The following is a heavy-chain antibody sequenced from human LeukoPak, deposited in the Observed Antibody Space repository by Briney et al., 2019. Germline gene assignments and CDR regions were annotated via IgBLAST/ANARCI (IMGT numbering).Heavy chain of an antibody. J-gene: IGHJ4*02. CDR3: ARDRYYYGSGSYYQLDY. D-gene: IGHD3-10*01. CDR1: GFTFSSYS. Sequence: GGSLRLSCAPSGFTFSSYSMNWVRQAPGKGLEWVSYISSSSSTIYYADSVKGRFTISRDNAKNSLYLQMNSLRAEDTAVFYCARDRYYYGSGSYYQLDYWGQGTLVTVSS. CDR2: ISSSSSTI. V-gene: IGHV3-48*01.